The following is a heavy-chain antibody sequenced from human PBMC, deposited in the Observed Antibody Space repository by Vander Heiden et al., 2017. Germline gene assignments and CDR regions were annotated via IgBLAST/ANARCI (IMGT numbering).Heavy chain of an antibody. V-gene: IGHV3-30-3*01. CDR1: GFTFSSYA. J-gene: IGHJ4*02. D-gene: IGHD2-15*01. Sequence: QVQLVESGGGVVQPGRSLRLSCAASGFTFSSYAMHGVRQAPGKGLEWVSVISYDGSNKYYADSVKGRFTISRDNSKNTLYLQMNRMGAEDTAVYYCAGDGSDYASDYWGQGTLVTVSS. CDR2: ISYDGSNK. CDR3: AGDGSDYASDY.